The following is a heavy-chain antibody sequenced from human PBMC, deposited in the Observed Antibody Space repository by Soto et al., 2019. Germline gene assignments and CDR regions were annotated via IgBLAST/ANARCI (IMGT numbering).Heavy chain of an antibody. D-gene: IGHD6-19*01. CDR2: IYYSGST. V-gene: IGHV4-59*08. CDR3: ARARIAVAGDFDY. CDR1: GGSISSYY. J-gene: IGHJ4*02. Sequence: PSETLSLTCTVSGGSISSYYWSWIRQPPGKGLEWIGYIYYSGSTNYNPSLKSRVTISVDTSKNQFSLKLSSVTAADTAVYYCARARIAVAGDFDYWGQGTLVTVSS.